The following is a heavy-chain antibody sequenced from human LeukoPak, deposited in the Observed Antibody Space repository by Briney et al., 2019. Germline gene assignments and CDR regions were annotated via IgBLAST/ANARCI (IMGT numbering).Heavy chain of an antibody. V-gene: IGHV4-59*01. D-gene: IGHD6-13*01. J-gene: IGHJ4*02. CDR3: ARGIAGPSDY. Sequence: SETLSLTCTVSGGSISSYYWSWIRQPPGKGLEWIGYIYYSGSTNYNPSLKSRVTISVDTSKNQFSLKLSSVTAADTAVYYCARGIAGPSDYWGQGTLVTVSS. CDR1: GGSISSYY. CDR2: IYYSGST.